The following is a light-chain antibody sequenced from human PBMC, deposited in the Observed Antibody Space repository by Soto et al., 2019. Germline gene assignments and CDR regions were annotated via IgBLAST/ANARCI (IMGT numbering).Light chain of an antibody. Sequence: QSALTQPASVSGSPGQSITISCSGTSNDVGGYDLVSWYQQHPGKAPRLIIYEATKRPSGVSDRFSASKSGNTASLTISALQAKDEAYYSCCSFAGGATFVFGGGTKLTVL. CDR3: CSFAGGATFV. V-gene: IGLV2-23*02. CDR2: EAT. J-gene: IGLJ2*01. CDR1: SNDVGGYDL.